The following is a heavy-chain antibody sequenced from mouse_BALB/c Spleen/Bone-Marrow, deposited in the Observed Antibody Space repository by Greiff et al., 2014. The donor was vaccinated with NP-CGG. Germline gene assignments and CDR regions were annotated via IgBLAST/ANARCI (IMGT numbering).Heavy chain of an antibody. J-gene: IGHJ1*01. Sequence: VKLMESGAGLVKPGASVKLSCEASGYTFTEYIIHWVKQRSGQGLEWIGRFYPGSGSIKYNEKFKDKATLTADKSSSTVYMELSRLTSEDSAVYFCARHESYGNYLYFDVWGAGTTVTVSS. CDR3: ARHESYGNYLYFDV. CDR1: GYTFTEYI. V-gene: IGHV1-62-2*01. CDR2: FYPGSGSI. D-gene: IGHD2-10*02.